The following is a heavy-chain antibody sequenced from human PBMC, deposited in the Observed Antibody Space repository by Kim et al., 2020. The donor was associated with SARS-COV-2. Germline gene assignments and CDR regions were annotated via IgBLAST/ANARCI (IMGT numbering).Heavy chain of an antibody. Sequence: FTISRDNSKNTLYLQMNSLRAEDTAVYYCAKSARIVATILSHYYYYGMDVWGQGTTVTVSS. D-gene: IGHD5-12*01. V-gene: IGHV3-30*02. CDR3: AKSARIVATILSHYYYYGMDV. J-gene: IGHJ6*02.